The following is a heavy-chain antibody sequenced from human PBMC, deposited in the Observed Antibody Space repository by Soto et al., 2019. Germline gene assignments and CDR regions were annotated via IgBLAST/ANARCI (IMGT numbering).Heavy chain of an antibody. V-gene: IGHV3-74*01. Sequence: VELVESGGGIVQPGGSLRLSCVGTGLTFSTYWMHWVRQAPGKGLEWVSRIRTDGSDSDYADSVKGRFTLSRDNAKNTLVLHMDSLRADDTAVYYCARGGVLVVGWDVWGEGTTGTDSS. J-gene: IGHJ6*04. CDR3: ARGGVLVVGWDV. CDR1: GLTFSTYW. CDR2: IRTDGSDS. D-gene: IGHD2-15*01.